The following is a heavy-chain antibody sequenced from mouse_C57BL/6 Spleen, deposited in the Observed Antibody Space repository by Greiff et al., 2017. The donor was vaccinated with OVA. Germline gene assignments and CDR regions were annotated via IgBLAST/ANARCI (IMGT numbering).Heavy chain of an antibody. D-gene: IGHD2-3*01. Sequence: VQLQQSGPELVKPGASVKISCKASGYSFTGYYMNWVKQSPEKSLEWIGEINPSTGGTTYNQKFKAKATLTVDKSSSTAYMQLKSLTSEDSAVYYCASPIDDGYYWYFEVWGTGTTVTVSS. CDR2: INPSTGGT. CDR3: ASPIDDGYYWYFEV. J-gene: IGHJ1*03. V-gene: IGHV1-42*01. CDR1: GYSFTGYY.